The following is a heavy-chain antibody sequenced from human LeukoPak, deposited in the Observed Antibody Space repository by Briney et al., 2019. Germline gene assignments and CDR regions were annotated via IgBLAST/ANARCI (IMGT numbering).Heavy chain of an antibody. CDR1: GGSVSSGSYY. D-gene: IGHD6-19*01. CDR3: ATGPKYSSGWYPYC. V-gene: IGHV4-61*01. Sequence: SETLSLTCTVSGGSVSSGSYYWSWIRQPPGKGLEWIGYIYYSGSTNYNPSLKSRVTISVDTSKNQFSLKLSSVTVADTAVYYCATGPKYSSGWYPYCWGQGTLVTVSS. J-gene: IGHJ4*02. CDR2: IYYSGST.